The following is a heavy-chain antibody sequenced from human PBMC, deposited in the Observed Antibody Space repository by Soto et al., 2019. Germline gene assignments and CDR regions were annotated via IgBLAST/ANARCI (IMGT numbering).Heavy chain of an antibody. CDR3: AKDGSHNFDY. D-gene: IGHD1-26*01. Sequence: VQLVESGGGLVKPGGSLRLSCAASGFTFSNAWMNWVRQAPGKGLEWVALMSYDGSNEYYADSVKGRFTISRDNSKNTLYLQMNSLRAEDTAVYYCAKDGSHNFDYWGQGTLVTVSS. J-gene: IGHJ4*02. CDR2: MSYDGSNE. CDR1: GFTFSNAW. V-gene: IGHV3-30*18.